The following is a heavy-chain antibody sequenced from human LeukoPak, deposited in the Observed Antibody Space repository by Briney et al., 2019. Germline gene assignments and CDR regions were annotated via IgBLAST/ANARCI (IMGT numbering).Heavy chain of an antibody. D-gene: IGHD3-10*01. CDR2: ISYDGSNK. Sequence: QSGGSLRLSCAASGFTFSSYAMHWVRQAPGKGLEWVALISYDGSNKYYADSVKGRFTISRDNSKNTLYLQMNSLRAEDTAVYYCARDPGGFGESPRDWGQGTLVTVSS. CDR1: GFTFSSYA. CDR3: ARDPGGFGESPRD. V-gene: IGHV3-30*01. J-gene: IGHJ4*02.